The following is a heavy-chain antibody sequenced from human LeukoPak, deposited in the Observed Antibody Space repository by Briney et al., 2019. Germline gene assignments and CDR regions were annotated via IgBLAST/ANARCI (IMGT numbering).Heavy chain of an antibody. CDR2: ISAYNGNT. J-gene: IGHJ6*03. D-gene: IGHD3-10*01. V-gene: IGHV1-18*01. CDR1: GYTFTSYG. CDR3: ARTDKLYYYYYMDV. Sequence: ASVKVSCKASGYTFTSYGISWVRQAPGQGLEWMGWISAYNGNTNYAQKLQGRVTMTTDTSTSTAYMELRSLRSDDTAMYYCARTDKLYYYYYMDVWGKGTSVTVSS.